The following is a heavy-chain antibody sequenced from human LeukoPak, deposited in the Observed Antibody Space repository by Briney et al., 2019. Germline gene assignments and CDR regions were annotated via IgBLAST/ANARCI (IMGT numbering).Heavy chain of an antibody. CDR2: INPNSGGT. J-gene: IGHJ6*03. CDR1: GGTFSSYA. CDR3: ARLAINYYYYYMDV. D-gene: IGHD2-21*01. V-gene: IGHV1-2*02. Sequence: ASVKVSCKASGGTFSSYAISWVRQAPGQGLEWMGWINPNSGGTNYAQKFQGRVTMTRDTSISTAYMELSRLRSDDTAVYYCARLAINYYYYYMDVWGKGTTVTVSS.